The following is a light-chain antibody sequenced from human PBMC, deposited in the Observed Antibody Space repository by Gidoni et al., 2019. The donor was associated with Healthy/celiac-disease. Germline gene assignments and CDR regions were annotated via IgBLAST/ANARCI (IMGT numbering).Light chain of an antibody. CDR2: AAS. Sequence: DIHMTQSPSSLSASVGDSVTITCRASQSISSYLNWYQQKPGKAPKLLIYAASSLQSGVPSRFSGSGSGTDFTLTISSLQPEDVATYYCQQSYSTLTWTFGQGTKVEIK. CDR3: QQSYSTLTWT. J-gene: IGKJ1*01. CDR1: QSISSY. V-gene: IGKV1-39*01.